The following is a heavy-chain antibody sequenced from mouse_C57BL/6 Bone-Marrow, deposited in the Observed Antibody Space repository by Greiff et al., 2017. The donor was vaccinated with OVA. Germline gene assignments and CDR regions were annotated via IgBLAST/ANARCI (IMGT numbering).Heavy chain of an antibody. CDR2: INPSTGGT. CDR3: ARRTTVVENWFAY. V-gene: IGHV1-42*01. D-gene: IGHD1-1*01. Sequence: EVQLQQSGPELVKPGASVKISCKASGYSFTGYYMNWVKQSPEKSLEWIGEINPSTGGTTYNQKFKAKATLTVDKSSSTAYMQLKSLTSEDSAVYYCARRTTVVENWFAYWGQGTLVTVSA. CDR1: GYSFTGYY. J-gene: IGHJ3*01.